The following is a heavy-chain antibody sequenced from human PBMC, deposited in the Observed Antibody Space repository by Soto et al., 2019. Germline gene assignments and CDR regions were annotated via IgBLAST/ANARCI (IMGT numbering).Heavy chain of an antibody. Sequence: GASVKVSCKASGYTFTSYGISWVRQAPGQGLEWMGWISAYNGNTNYAQKLQGRVTMTTDTYTSTAYMELRSLRSDDTAVSYCARREGRFGELHYGMDVWGQGPTVTVSS. CDR3: ARREGRFGELHYGMDV. V-gene: IGHV1-18*01. CDR2: ISAYNGNT. CDR1: GYTFTSYG. J-gene: IGHJ6*02. D-gene: IGHD3-10*01.